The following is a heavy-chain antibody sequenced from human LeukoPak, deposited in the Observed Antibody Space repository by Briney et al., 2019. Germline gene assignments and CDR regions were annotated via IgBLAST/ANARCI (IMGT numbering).Heavy chain of an antibody. D-gene: IGHD3-10*01. Sequence: GSLRLSCAASRFTLSNYAVTWVRQAPGQGLEWVSAISGSGGRTYYADSLKGRFTISRDNSKNTLYLQMNSLRAEDTAVYYCAKALLLFSSDYFDYWGQGTLVTVSS. J-gene: IGHJ4*02. CDR1: RFTLSNYA. V-gene: IGHV3-23*01. CDR2: ISGSGGRT. CDR3: AKALLLFSSDYFDY.